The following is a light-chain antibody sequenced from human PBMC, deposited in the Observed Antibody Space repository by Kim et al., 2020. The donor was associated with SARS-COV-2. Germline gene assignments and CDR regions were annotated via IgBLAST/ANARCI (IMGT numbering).Light chain of an antibody. J-gene: IGLJ1*01. CDR2: GKN. CDR1: SLRSYS. V-gene: IGLV3-19*01. Sequence: ALGQTVRITCQGDSLRSYSANWYQQKQGQAPLLVIYGKNNRPSGIPDRFSGTSSGNTASLTITGAQAEDEADYYCNSRKSSGNPYVFGGGTKLTVL. CDR3: NSRKSSGNPYV.